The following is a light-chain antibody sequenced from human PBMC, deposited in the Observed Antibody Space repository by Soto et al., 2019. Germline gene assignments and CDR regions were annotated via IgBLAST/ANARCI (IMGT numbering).Light chain of an antibody. CDR3: QSYDSSLSAHYV. CDR1: ISSIGATYD. V-gene: IGLV1-40*01. CDR2: GNS. J-gene: IGLJ1*01. Sequence: QSVLTQPPSVSVAPGQRVTISCTGSISSIGATYDVQWYQQLPGTAPKLLIYGNSNRPSGVPDRFSGSKSGTSASLAITGLQADDEADYYCQSYDSSLSAHYVFGTGTKLTVL.